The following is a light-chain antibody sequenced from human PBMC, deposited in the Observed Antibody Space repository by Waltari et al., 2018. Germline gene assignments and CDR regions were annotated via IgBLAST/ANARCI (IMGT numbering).Light chain of an antibody. CDR2: AAS. CDR1: QSVPSSY. Sequence: EIVLTQSPGTLSLSPGDRATLFCRASQSVPSSYLAWYQQKPGQAPRLLISAASSGATGIPDRFSGSESGTDFTLTISRLEPEDFAVYYCQQYYSLPWTFGQGTKVEIK. V-gene: IGKV3-20*01. CDR3: QQYYSLPWT. J-gene: IGKJ1*01.